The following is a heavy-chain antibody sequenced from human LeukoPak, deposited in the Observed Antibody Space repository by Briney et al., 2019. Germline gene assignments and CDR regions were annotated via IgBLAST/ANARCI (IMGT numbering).Heavy chain of an antibody. J-gene: IGHJ6*02. CDR2: IPSGGGANR. Sequence: GGSLRLSCAASGFTFSSYEMNWVRQAQGKGLEWVSYIPSGGGANRFYSESVKGRFTISRDNAKNSLYLHMNSLRAEDTGVYYCARIGTTTRGPAGLDVWGQGTTVTVSS. V-gene: IGHV3-48*03. CDR3: ARIGTTTRGPAGLDV. D-gene: IGHD2/OR15-2a*01. CDR1: GFTFSSYE.